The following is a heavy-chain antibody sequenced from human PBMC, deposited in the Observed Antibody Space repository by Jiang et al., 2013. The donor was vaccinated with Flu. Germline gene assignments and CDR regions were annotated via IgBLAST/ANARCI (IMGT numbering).Heavy chain of an antibody. J-gene: IGHJ3*02. CDR2: IYHGGGT. V-gene: IGHV4-38-2*02. CDR1: GSSISSAYY. CDR3: ARDYYSSSWFDAFDI. D-gene: IGHD6-13*01. Sequence: LLKPSETLSLTCAVSGSSISSAYYWGWIRQPPGEGLEWIGSIYHGGGTYYNPSLKSRVTISLDTSKNQFSLKLSSVTAADTAVYYCARDYYSSSWFDAFDIWGQGQWSPSLQ.